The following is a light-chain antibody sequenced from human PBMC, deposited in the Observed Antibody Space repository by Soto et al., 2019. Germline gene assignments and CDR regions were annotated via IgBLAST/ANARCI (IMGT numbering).Light chain of an antibody. Sequence: DIPLTQSPSFLSASVGDRVTITCRASQSISSDVAWYRQKSGKAPMLLIYAASTLQSWVPSRFSGSRSGTEFSLTISSLHPDDFATNFCRHLDRFPFAFGGGTTVE. CDR3: RHLDRFPFA. CDR2: AAS. CDR1: QSISSD. J-gene: IGKJ4*01. V-gene: IGKV1-9*01.